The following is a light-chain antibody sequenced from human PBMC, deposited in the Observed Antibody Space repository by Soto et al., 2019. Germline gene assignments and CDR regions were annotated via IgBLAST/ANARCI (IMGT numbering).Light chain of an antibody. CDR2: AAS. J-gene: IGKJ2*01. CDR1: QSVSSY. CDR3: QQRSDWPRT. V-gene: IGKV3-11*01. Sequence: EIVLAQSPATLSLSPGERATLSCRASQSVSSYLAWYQQKPGQAPRLLIYAASNRATGIPPRFSGSGSGTDFTLTISSLEPEGFAVYYCQQRSDWPRTFGQGTKVEIK.